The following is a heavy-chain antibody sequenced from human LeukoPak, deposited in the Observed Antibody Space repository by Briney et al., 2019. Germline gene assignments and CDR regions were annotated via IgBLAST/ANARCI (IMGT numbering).Heavy chain of an antibody. V-gene: IGHV1-18*01. J-gene: IGHJ6*02. D-gene: IGHD5-18*01. Sequence: AAVKVSCKTSGYTFTSYGISWVRQAPGQGLEWMGWISTNNGDTNYAQKLHGRVTMTTDTSTSTAYMELRSLRSDDTAVYYCARDANTPMAYYHYGMDVWGQGTTFTVS. CDR1: GYTFTSYG. CDR2: ISTNNGDT. CDR3: ARDANTPMAYYHYGMDV.